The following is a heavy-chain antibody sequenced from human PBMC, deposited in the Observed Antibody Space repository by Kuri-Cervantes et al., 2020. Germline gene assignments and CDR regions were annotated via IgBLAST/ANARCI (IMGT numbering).Heavy chain of an antibody. CDR2: INPSSGAT. CDR1: GYTFTGYQ. Sequence: ASVKVSCKASGYTFTGYQMHWVRQVPGQGLEWMGWINPSSGATNYAQKFQGRVTMTRDTSITTAYMELRRLRSGDTAVYYCARGNIVVAQYNWFDPWGQGTLVTVSS. CDR3: ARGNIVVAQYNWFDP. D-gene: IGHD2-2*01. J-gene: IGHJ5*02. V-gene: IGHV1-2*02.